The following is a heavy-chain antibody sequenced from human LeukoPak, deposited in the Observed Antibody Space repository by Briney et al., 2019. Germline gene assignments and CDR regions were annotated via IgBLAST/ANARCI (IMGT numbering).Heavy chain of an antibody. CDR3: VRGGSRYGNRYYYYGMDV. V-gene: IGHV3-11*01. CDR1: GFTFSDYY. J-gene: IGHJ6*02. D-gene: IGHD5-18*01. Sequence: GGSLRLSCAPSGFTFSDYYTSWIRQAPGKGLDWVSYISNSGADKPYADSVKGRFTISRDNAKNSLYLQMHSLRAEDTAVYYCVRGGSRYGNRYYYYGMDVWGQGTTVIVSS. CDR2: ISNSGADK.